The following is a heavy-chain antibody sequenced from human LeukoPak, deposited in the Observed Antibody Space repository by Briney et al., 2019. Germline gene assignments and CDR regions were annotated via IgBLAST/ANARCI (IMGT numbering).Heavy chain of an antibody. Sequence: ASVKVSCKDSGYTFTGYYMHWVRQAPGQGVEWMGWINANSGGTKYAQKFQGRVTMTRDTSISTAYMELSRLRSDDTAAYYCASFYDSSAFRYAFDIWGQGTMVTVPS. CDR3: ASFYDSSAFRYAFDI. D-gene: IGHD3-22*01. CDR2: INANSGGT. J-gene: IGHJ3*02. V-gene: IGHV1-2*02. CDR1: GYTFTGYY.